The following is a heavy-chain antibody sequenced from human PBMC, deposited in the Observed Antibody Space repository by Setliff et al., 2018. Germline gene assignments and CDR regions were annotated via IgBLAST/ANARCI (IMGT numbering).Heavy chain of an antibody. D-gene: IGHD2-21*02. CDR1: GFTFSDYH. V-gene: IGHV1-2*02. CDR2: INAKTGDT. J-gene: IGHJ4*02. Sequence: GASVKVSCKASGFTFSDYHLHWVRQAPGQGLEWMGWINAKTGDTNYAQKFQGRITLTRDTSITTGYMELGNLRFDDTAVYYCARGGGNSVYWGQGTLVTVSS. CDR3: ARGGGNSVY.